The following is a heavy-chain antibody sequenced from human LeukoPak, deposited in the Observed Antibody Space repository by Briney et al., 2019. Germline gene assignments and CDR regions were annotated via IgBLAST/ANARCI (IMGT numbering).Heavy chain of an antibody. CDR2: IYYSGST. J-gene: IGHJ3*02. V-gene: IGHV4-59*11. CDR1: GGSISSHY. D-gene: IGHD3-22*01. CDR3: ARDDSSFAFDI. Sequence: SETLSLTCTISGGSISSHYWSWIRQPPGKGLEWIGYIYYSGSTNYNPSLKSRVTISVDTSKNQFSLKLSSVTAADTAVYYCARDDSSFAFDIRGQGTMVTVSS.